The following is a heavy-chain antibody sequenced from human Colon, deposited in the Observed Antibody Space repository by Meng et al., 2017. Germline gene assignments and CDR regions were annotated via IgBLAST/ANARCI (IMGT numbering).Heavy chain of an antibody. CDR2: IYHSGST. D-gene: IGHD5-18*01. V-gene: IGHV4-38-2*02. J-gene: IGHJ6*02. Sequence: GSLRLSCAASGFTFSNYWMHWIRQPPGKGLEWIGSIYHSGSTYYNPSLKSRVTISVDTSKNQFSLKLSSVTAADTAVYYCAREDTAMVSGYYYGMDVWGQGTTVTVSS. CDR1: GFTFSNYW. CDR3: AREDTAMVSGYYYGMDV.